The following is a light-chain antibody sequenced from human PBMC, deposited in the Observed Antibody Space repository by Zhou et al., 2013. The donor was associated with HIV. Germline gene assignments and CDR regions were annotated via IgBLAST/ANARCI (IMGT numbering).Light chain of an antibody. CDR3: SSYSSSSTLYV. J-gene: IGLJ1*01. Sequence: QSALTQPASVSGSPGQSITISCTGTSSDVGGYNYVSWYQQHPGKAPKLMIYDVSKRPSGVSNRFSGSKSGNTASLTISGLQAEDEADYFCSSYSSSSTLYVFGTGTTLSV. CDR1: SSDVGGYNY. CDR2: DVS. V-gene: IGLV2-14*01.